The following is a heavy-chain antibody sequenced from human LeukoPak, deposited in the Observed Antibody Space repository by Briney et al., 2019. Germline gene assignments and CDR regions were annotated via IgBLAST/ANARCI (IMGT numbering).Heavy chain of an antibody. CDR3: ARLPAGAYYYYGMDV. CDR2: IYHSGST. D-gene: IGHD6-19*01. V-gene: IGHV4-4*02. CDR1: GGSISSSNW. Sequence: SETLSLTCTVSGGSISSSNWWSWVRQPPGKGLEWIGEIYHSGSTNYNPSLKSRVTISVDKSKNQFSLKLSSVTAADTAVYYCARLPAGAYYYYGMDVWGQGTTVTVSS. J-gene: IGHJ6*02.